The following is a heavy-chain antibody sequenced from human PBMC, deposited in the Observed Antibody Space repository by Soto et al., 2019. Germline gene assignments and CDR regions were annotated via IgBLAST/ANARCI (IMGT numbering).Heavy chain of an antibody. CDR2: IYYSGTT. V-gene: IGHV4-39*01. J-gene: IGHJ5*02. CDR3: ARPSSGWENWFDP. CDR1: GDSITSNSYF. D-gene: IGHD6-19*01. Sequence: PSETLCLTCTVSGDSITSNSYFWAWIRQPPGKGLEWIGSIYYSGTTYYNPSLKSRVTISVDRSKNQFSLKLSSVTAADTAVYYCARPSSGWENWFDPWGQGTLVTVSS.